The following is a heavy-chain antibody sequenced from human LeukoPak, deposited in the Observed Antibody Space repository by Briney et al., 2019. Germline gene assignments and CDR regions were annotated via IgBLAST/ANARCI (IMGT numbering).Heavy chain of an antibody. D-gene: IGHD3-10*01. CDR1: GYTFTGYY. J-gene: IGHJ5*02. Sequence: ASVKVSCKASGYTFTGYYMHWVRQAPGQGLEWMGWINPNSGGTNYAQKFQGRVTMTRDTSISTAYMELSRLRSDDTAVYYCARDITGRWNWFDPWGQGTLVTVSS. CDR3: ARDITGRWNWFDP. V-gene: IGHV1-2*02. CDR2: INPNSGGT.